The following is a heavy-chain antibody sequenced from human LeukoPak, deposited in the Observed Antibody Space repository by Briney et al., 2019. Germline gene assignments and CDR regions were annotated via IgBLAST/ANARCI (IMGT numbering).Heavy chain of an antibody. D-gene: IGHD5-18*01. J-gene: IGHJ4*01. V-gene: IGHV3-23*01. Sequence: GGSLRLSCAASGFTCSNYAMNWVRQAPGKGLEWVSTIGGGGRNTYYADSVRGRVTISRDNSKNTLYLQMNSLRAEDPAAYYCAKNPRGYNYGLIDYWGHGTLVTVSS. CDR2: IGGGGRNT. CDR1: GFTCSNYA. CDR3: AKNPRGYNYGLIDY.